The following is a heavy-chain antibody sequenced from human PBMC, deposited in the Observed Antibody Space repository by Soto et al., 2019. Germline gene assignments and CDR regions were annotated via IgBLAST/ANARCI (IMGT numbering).Heavy chain of an antibody. CDR2: ISSSGSTI. CDR3: ARDSSTERKTGTTLKPLDY. V-gene: IGHV3-48*03. Sequence: GGSLRLSCAASGFTFSSYEMNWVRQASGKGLEWVSYISSSGSTIYYADSVKGRFTISRDNAKNSLYLQMNSLRAEDTAVYYCARDSSTERKTGTTLKPLDYWGQGTLVTVSS. CDR1: GFTFSSYE. J-gene: IGHJ4*02. D-gene: IGHD1-7*01.